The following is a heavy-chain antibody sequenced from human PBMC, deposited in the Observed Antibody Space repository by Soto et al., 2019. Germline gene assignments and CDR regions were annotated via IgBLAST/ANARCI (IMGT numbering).Heavy chain of an antibody. J-gene: IGHJ4*02. Sequence: QVQLVESGGGVVQPGRSLRLSCSASGFTFSDYALHWVRQAPGKGLEWVAVISDDGINKYIADSVKGRFIISRDTSKNTVFMQMSSLGREDTAIYYCARRITASVTAMGYWGQGTLVTVSS. V-gene: IGHV3-30-3*01. CDR1: GFTFSDYA. D-gene: IGHD2-21*02. CDR2: ISDDGINK. CDR3: ARRITASVTAMGY.